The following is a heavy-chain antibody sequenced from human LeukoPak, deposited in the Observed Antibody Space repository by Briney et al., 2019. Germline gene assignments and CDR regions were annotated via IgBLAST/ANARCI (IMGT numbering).Heavy chain of an antibody. CDR3: ARRGYGSTDAFDI. D-gene: IGHD5-18*01. J-gene: IGHJ3*02. V-gene: IGHV4-39*01. Sequence: SETLSLTCTVSGGSISSTFYYWGWIRQPPGKGLEWIGTIYYSGNTYYNPSLKSRVTISVDTSKNQFSLKLSSVTAADTAVYYCARRGYGSTDAFDIWGQGTMVTVSS. CDR1: GGSISSTFYY. CDR2: IYYSGNT.